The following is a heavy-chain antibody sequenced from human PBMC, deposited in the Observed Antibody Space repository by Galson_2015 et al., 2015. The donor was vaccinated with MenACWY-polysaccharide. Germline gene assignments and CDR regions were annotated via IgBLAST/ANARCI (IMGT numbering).Heavy chain of an antibody. D-gene: IGHD3-22*01. CDR2: IHWNDDK. CDR3: AHSPNYYEMGGRGRFAY. CDR1: GFSLSTPGVG. J-gene: IGHJ4*02. V-gene: IGHV2-5*01. Sequence: PALVKPTQTLTLPCTFSGFSLSTPGVGVNWIRQPPGKALEWLAVIHWNDDKRYRPSLRSRLTITKDTSKNQVVFTMTDMDPVDTATYYCAHSPNYYEMGGRGRFAYWGQGTPVTVSS.